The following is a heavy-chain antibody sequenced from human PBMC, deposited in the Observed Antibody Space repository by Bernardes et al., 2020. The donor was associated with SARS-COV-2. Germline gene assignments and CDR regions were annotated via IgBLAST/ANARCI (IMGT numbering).Heavy chain of an antibody. V-gene: IGHV1-46*03. D-gene: IGHD1-26*01. CDR2: INRSSGST. Sequence: ASVKVSCKASGYPFTSYSLHWVRQAPGQGLEWLGMINRSSGSTGYAQRFQGRVTMTRDTSTNTVYMKLSSVRSDDTAVYYCAREDERWEIRGGYLDYWGQGTLVTVSS. CDR1: GYPFTSYS. J-gene: IGHJ4*02. CDR3: AREDERWEIRGGYLDY.